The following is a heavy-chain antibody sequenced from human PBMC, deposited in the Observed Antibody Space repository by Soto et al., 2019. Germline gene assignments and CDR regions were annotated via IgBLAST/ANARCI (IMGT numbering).Heavy chain of an antibody. D-gene: IGHD6-19*01. V-gene: IGHV1-46*03. J-gene: IGHJ4*02. CDR1: GYTFTSYY. CDR3: AISGWYGSYFDY. CDR2: INPSGGST. Sequence: ASVTVSCQASGYTFTSYYMHRVRQAPGQGLEWMGIINPSGGSTSYAQKFQGRVTMTRDTSTSTVYMELSSLRSEDTAVYYCAISGWYGSYFDYWGQGTLVTVSS.